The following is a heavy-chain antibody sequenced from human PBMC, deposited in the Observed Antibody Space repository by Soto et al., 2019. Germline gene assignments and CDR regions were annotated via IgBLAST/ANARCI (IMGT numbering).Heavy chain of an antibody. CDR1: GFSLSNARMG. CDR2: IFSNDEK. J-gene: IGHJ5*02. CDR3: ARADYDFWSGYQNWFDP. D-gene: IGHD3-3*01. Sequence: SGPTLVNPTETLTLTCTVSGFSLSNARMGVSWIRQPPGKALEWLAHIFSNDEKSYSTSLKSRLTISKDTSKSQVVLTMTNMDPVDTATYYCARADYDFWSGYQNWFDPWGQGTLVTAPQ. V-gene: IGHV2-26*01.